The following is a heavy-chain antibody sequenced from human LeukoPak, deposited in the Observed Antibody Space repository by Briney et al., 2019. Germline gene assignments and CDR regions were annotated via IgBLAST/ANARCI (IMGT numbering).Heavy chain of an antibody. CDR2: IYYSGST. J-gene: IGHJ4*02. CDR1: GGSISSSSSY. CDR3: ARHPVDSSGWYPDFDY. V-gene: IGHV4-39*01. Sequence: SETLSLTCTVSGGSISSSSSYWGWIRQPPGKGLEWIGSIYYSGSTYYNPSLKSRVTISVDTSKNQFSLKLSSVTAADTAVYYCARHPVDSSGWYPDFDYWGQGTLATVSS. D-gene: IGHD6-19*01.